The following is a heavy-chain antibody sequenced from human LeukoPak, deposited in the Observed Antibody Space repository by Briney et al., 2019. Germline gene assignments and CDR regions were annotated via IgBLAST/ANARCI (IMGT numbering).Heavy chain of an antibody. D-gene: IGHD3-3*01. Sequence: SGGSLRLSCAASGFTFSSYAMSWVRQAPGKGLEWVSAISGSGGSTYYADSVKGRFTISRDNSKNTLYLQMNSLRAEDTAVYYCAKLPAVYYDFWSGYSGAPYYFDYWGQGTLVTVSS. J-gene: IGHJ4*02. V-gene: IGHV3-23*01. CDR3: AKLPAVYYDFWSGYSGAPYYFDY. CDR1: GFTFSSYA. CDR2: ISGSGGST.